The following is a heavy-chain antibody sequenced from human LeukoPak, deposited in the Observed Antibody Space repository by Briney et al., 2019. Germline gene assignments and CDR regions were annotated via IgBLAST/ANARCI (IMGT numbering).Heavy chain of an antibody. CDR1: GGSLSSGSYY. CDR2: IYTSGST. D-gene: IGHD3-22*01. CDR3: ARGQWLLANYYYYYYMDV. J-gene: IGHJ6*03. V-gene: IGHV4-61*02. Sequence: SETLSLTCTVSGGSLSSGSYYWSWIRQPAGKGLEWIGRIYTSGSTNYNPSLKSRVTISVDTSKNQFSLKLSSVTAADTAVYYCARGQWLLANYYYYYYMDVWGKGTTVTISS.